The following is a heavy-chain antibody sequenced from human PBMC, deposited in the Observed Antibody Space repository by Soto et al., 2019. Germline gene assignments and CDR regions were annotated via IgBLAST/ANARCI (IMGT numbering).Heavy chain of an antibody. J-gene: IGHJ5*02. CDR2: ISSSSSTI. CDR1: GFTFSNYS. D-gene: IGHD3-10*01. Sequence: PGGSLRLSCAASGFTFSNYSMNWVRQAPGKGLEWVSYISSSSSTIYYADSVKGRFTISRDNAKNSLYLQMNSLRAEDTAVYYCARDLGSGWAWGWFDPWGQGTLVTVSS. V-gene: IGHV3-48*04. CDR3: ARDLGSGWAWGWFDP.